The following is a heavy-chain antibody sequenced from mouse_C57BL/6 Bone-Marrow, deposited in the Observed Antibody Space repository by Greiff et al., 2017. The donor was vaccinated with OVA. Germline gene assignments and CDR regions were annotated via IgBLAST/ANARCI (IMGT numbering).Heavy chain of an antibody. CDR3: ARSIYYGYDGKADY. D-gene: IGHD2-2*01. CDR2: IYIGNGYT. V-gene: IGHV1-58*01. Sequence: EVKLMESGAELVRPGSSVKMSCKTSGYTFTSYGINWVKQRPGQGLEWIGYIYIGNGYTEYNEKFKGKATLTSDTSSSTAYMQLSSLTSEDSAIYFCARSIYYGYDGKADYWGQGTTLTVSS. CDR1: GYTFTSYG. J-gene: IGHJ2*01.